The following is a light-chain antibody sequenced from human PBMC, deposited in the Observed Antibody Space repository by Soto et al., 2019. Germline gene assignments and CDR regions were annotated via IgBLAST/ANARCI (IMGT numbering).Light chain of an antibody. V-gene: IGKV1-5*01. Sequence: DIQMTQSPSTLPASVGDRVTITCRASQAISTWLAWYQQKPGRAPNLLLFDAATLRTGVPSRFSGSGSGTDFALTISSLQPDDFATYYCQQYNPYSARTFGQGTKVDIK. J-gene: IGKJ1*01. CDR1: QAISTW. CDR3: QQYNPYSART. CDR2: DAA.